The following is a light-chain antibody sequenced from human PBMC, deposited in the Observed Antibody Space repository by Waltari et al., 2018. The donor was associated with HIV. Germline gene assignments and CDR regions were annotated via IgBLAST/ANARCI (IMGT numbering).Light chain of an antibody. J-gene: IGKJ5*01. V-gene: IGKV3-20*01. Sequence: EIVLTQSPGTLSLSPGDRATLSCRASQIVRSRYLAWYQQKPGQAPRLLISGASSRATGIPDRFSGSGSGTEFTLTISSLEPEDLAVYYCQQYGSSPITFGQGTRLEIK. CDR2: GAS. CDR3: QQYGSSPIT. CDR1: QIVRSRY.